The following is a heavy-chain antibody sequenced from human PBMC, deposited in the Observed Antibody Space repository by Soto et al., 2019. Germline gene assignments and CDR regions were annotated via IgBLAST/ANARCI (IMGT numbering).Heavy chain of an antibody. CDR2: IFPDDSDT. CDR3: FRGGVTSRTFDY. Sequence: GESLKISCKASGYIIKNYWIGWVRQLPGQGLEWMGIIFPDDSDTRYSPSFQGHVTISVDKSISTAYVQWSSLKASDSAIYYCFRGGVTSRTFDYWGQGTLVTVSS. J-gene: IGHJ4*02. CDR1: GYIIKNYW. D-gene: IGHD3-16*01. V-gene: IGHV5-51*01.